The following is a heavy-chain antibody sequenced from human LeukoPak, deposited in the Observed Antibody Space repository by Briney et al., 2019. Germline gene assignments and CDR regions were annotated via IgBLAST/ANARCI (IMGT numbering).Heavy chain of an antibody. V-gene: IGHV4-61*01. D-gene: IGHD3-10*01. CDR1: GGSGSSGRYY. CDR2: IYYSGST. CDR3: ARGQFGEGDP. J-gene: IGHJ5*02. Sequence: PSETLSLTCTVSGGSGSSGRYYWSWIRQPPGKGLEGIGDIYYSGSTNYNPSLKSRVTISVDTSKNQFSLKLSSVTAADTAVYYCARGQFGEGDPWGQGTLVTVSS.